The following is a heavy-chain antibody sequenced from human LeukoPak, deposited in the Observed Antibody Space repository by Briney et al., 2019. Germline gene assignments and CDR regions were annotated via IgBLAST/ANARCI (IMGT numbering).Heavy chain of an antibody. Sequence: SETLSLTCTVSSYSISSGYYWGWIRQPPGKGLEWIGSIYHSGSTYYNPSLKSRVTISVDTSKNQFSLKLSSVTAADTAVYYCARLAGLGATMDYWGQGTLVTVSS. V-gene: IGHV4-38-2*02. J-gene: IGHJ4*02. CDR1: SYSISSGYY. CDR3: ARLAGLGATMDY. CDR2: IYHSGST. D-gene: IGHD1-26*01.